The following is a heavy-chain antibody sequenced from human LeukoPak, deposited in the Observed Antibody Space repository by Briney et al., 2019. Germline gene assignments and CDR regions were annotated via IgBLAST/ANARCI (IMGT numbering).Heavy chain of an antibody. J-gene: IGHJ4*02. CDR3: ARGREGLD. V-gene: IGHV4-34*01. CDR2: INHSGST. D-gene: IGHD1-26*01. Sequence: SETLSLTCAVYGGSSSGYYWSWIRQPPGKGLEWIGEINHSGSTNYNPSLKSRVTISVDTSKNQFSLKLSSVTAADTAVYYCARGREGLDWGQGTLVTVSS. CDR1: GGSSSGYY.